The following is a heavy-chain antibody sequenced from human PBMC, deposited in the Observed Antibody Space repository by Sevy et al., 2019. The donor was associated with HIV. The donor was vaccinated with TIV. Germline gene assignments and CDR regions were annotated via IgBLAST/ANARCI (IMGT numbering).Heavy chain of an antibody. CDR1: GASITSLY. CDR2: IYYNGHI. J-gene: IGHJ4*02. CDR3: AGENAWGRGYS. Sequence: SETLSLTCTVSGASITSLYWNWIRQPPGKGLEWIANIYYNGHINYNPSLKSRVTLSLDTSKNRFSLRLSSVTAADTAMYYCAGENAWGRGYSWGQGTLVTVSS. D-gene: IGHD1-26*01. V-gene: IGHV4-59*08.